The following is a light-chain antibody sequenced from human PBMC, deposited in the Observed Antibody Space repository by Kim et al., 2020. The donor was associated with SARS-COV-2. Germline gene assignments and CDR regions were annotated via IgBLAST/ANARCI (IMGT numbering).Light chain of an antibody. CDR1: SSNIGNNY. Sequence: GQKVTISCSGGSSNIGNNYVSWYQQLPGTAPTLLIYDNNKRPSGIPDRFSGSKSGTSATLGITGLQTGDEADYYCGTWDSSLSAGVFGGGTQLTVL. CDR2: DNN. CDR3: GTWDSSLSAGV. V-gene: IGLV1-51*01. J-gene: IGLJ3*02.